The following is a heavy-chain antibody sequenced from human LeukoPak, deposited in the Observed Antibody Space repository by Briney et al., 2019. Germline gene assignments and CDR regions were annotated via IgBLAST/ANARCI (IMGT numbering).Heavy chain of an antibody. V-gene: IGHV4-59*01. CDR3: AXXXLGPYCSSTSCSGSWFDP. CDR1: GGSISSYY. CDR2: IYYSGST. J-gene: IGHJ5*02. Sequence: PSETLSLTCTVSGGSISSYYWSWIRQPPGNGLEWIGYIYYSGSTNYNPSLKXRVTISVDTSKNQFSLKLSSVNAADTAVYYCAXXXLGPYCSSTSCSGSWFDPWGQGTLVTVSS. D-gene: IGHD2-2*01.